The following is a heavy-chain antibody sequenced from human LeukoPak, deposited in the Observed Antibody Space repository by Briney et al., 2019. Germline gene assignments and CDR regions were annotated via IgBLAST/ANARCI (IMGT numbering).Heavy chain of an antibody. J-gene: IGHJ2*01. D-gene: IGHD6-13*01. Sequence: GGSLRLSCAASGFTLSNYPMGWVRQAPVKGLEWLSAIGEEKSGSWTKSADSVKGRFTISRDNSENTLYLQMDSLTVEDTAVYYCAKDSSWGNFDLWGRGALVTVSS. V-gene: IGHV3-23*01. CDR2: IGEEKSGSWT. CDR3: AKDSSWGNFDL. CDR1: GFTLSNYP.